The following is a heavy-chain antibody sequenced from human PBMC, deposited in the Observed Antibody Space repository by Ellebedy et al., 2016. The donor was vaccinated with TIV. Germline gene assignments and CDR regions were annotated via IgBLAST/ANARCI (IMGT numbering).Heavy chain of an antibody. V-gene: IGHV2-70*11. D-gene: IGHD6-13*01. CDR2: IDWGDDK. CDR1: GFSLSNARMG. CDR3: ARTRYSSSWYGYYFDY. Sequence: SGPTLVKPTETLMLTCTVSGFSLSNARMGVSWIRQPPGKALEWLARIDWGDDKYYSTSLKTRLTISKDTSKNQVVLTMTNMDPVDTATYYCARTRYSSSWYGYYFDYWGQGTLVTVSS. J-gene: IGHJ4*02.